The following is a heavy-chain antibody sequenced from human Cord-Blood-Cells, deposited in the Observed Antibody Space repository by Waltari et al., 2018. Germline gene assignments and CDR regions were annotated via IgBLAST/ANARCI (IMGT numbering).Heavy chain of an antibody. CDR3: ARSGLGYCSSTSCYIGY. Sequence: GKGLEWVAVISYDGSNKYYADSVKGRFTISRDNSKNTLYLQMNSLRAEDTAVYYCARSGLGYCSSTSCYIGYWGQGTLVTVSS. CDR2: ISYDGSNK. D-gene: IGHD2-2*02. J-gene: IGHJ4*02. V-gene: IGHV3-30-3*01.